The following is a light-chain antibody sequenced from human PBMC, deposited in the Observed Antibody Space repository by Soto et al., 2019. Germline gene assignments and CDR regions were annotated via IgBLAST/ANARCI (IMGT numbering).Light chain of an antibody. CDR3: QQYGTSTWT. J-gene: IGKJ1*01. CDR2: GAR. V-gene: IGKV3-20*01. Sequence: EIVLTQSPGTLSLSPGERATLSCRARQSVTISYLAWFQQKPGQAPRXLIYGARSRETGVPDRFSASGAGTEFSLTISRLEPEDFEVYYCQQYGTSTWTFGQGTKVDIK. CDR1: QSVTISY.